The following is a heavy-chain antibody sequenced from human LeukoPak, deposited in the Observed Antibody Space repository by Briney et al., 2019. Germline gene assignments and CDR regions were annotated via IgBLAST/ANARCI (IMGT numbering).Heavy chain of an antibody. V-gene: IGHV3-30*18. CDR2: ISSDGVNK. J-gene: IGHJ4*02. CDR3: AKVVSYSRGWYYFDY. CDR1: GFTFSSYG. D-gene: IGHD6-19*01. Sequence: PGRSLRLSCAASGFTFSSYGMHWVRQAPGKGLEWVAVISSDGVNKYSADSVKGRFTISRDNSKNTLYLQMNSLRAEDAAEYYCAKVVSYSRGWYYFDYWGQGTLVTVSS.